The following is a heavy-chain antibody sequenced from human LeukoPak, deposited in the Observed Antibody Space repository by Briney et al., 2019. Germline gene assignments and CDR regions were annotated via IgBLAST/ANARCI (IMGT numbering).Heavy chain of an antibody. CDR3: AREQSGYYDSSGYFND. D-gene: IGHD3-22*01. J-gene: IGHJ4*02. CDR1: GFTVSSNY. CDR2: IYSGGRT. Sequence: GGSLRLSCAASGFTVSSNYMSWVRQAPGKGLEWVSVIYSGGRTYYADSVKGRFTISRDNSKNTLYLQMNSLRAEDTAVYYCAREQSGYYDSSGYFNDWGQGTLVTASS. V-gene: IGHV3-66*01.